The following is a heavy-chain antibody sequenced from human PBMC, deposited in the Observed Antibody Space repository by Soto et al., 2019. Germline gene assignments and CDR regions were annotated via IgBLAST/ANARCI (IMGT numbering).Heavy chain of an antibody. V-gene: IGHV1-18*04. CDR3: ARDLPIQLWSKPDYYYYGMDV. CDR1: GYTFTSYG. CDR2: ISAYNGNT. Sequence: QVQLVQSGAEVKKPGASVKVSCKASGYTFTSYGISWVRQAPGQGLEWMGWISAYNGNTNYAQKLQGRVTMTTDTSTRTAYMELRSLRSDDTAVYYCARDLPIQLWSKPDYYYYGMDVWGQGTTVTVSS. J-gene: IGHJ6*02. D-gene: IGHD5-18*01.